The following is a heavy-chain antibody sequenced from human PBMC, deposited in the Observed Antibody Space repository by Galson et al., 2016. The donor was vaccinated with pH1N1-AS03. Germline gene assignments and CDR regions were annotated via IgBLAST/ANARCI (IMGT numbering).Heavy chain of an antibody. CDR3: AKYCRGTKCYGRFDP. Sequence: ETLSLTCTVSGVSVRSDYWSWVRQPPGKGLEWIAYISDSGTTNYNPSLKSRVTISVDTSKNQFPLRLSSVTAADTAVYYCAKYCRGTKCYGRFDPWGQGTLVTVSS. J-gene: IGHJ5*02. CDR2: ISDSGTT. V-gene: IGHV4-59*02. CDR1: GVSVRSDY. D-gene: IGHD2-15*01.